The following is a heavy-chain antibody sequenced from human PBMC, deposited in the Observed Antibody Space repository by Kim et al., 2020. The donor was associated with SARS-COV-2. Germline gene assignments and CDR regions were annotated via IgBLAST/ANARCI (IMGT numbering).Heavy chain of an antibody. CDR3: ASFHAYCGGDCYFDY. J-gene: IGHJ4*02. CDR1: GGSISSYY. D-gene: IGHD2-21*01. V-gene: IGHV4-59*01. CDR2: IYYSGST. Sequence: SETLSLTCTVSGGSISSYYWSWIRQPPGKGLEWIGYIYYSGSTNYNPSLKSRVTISVDTSKNQFSLKLSSVTAADTAVYYCASFHAYCGGDCYFDYWGQGTLVTVSS.